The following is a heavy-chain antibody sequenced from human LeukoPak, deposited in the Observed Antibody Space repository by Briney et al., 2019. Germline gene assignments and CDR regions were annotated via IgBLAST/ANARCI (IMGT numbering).Heavy chain of an antibody. CDR3: ARMALDGGDSIGFDY. CDR2: INPNIGDA. V-gene: IGHV1-2*02. J-gene: IGHJ4*02. D-gene: IGHD2-21*02. CDR1: GYTFTHYF. Sequence: ASVKVSCKASGYTFTHYFIHWVRQAPGQGLEWMGRINPNIGDASYAQKFQDRVTMTRDRSINTAYMELSRLTSDDTAVYYCARMALDGGDSIGFDYWGQGTLVTVSS.